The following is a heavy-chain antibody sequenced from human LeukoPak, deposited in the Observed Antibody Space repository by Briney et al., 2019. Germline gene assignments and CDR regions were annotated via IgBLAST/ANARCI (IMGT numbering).Heavy chain of an antibody. Sequence: GGSLRLSCAASGFTFSSYWMHWVRQAPGKGLVWVSRINSDGSSTSYADSVKGRFTISRDNAKNTLYLQMNSLRAEDTAVYYCARERRFGVVGNAFDIWGQGTMVTVSS. CDR3: ARERRFGVVGNAFDI. V-gene: IGHV3-74*01. J-gene: IGHJ3*02. D-gene: IGHD3-16*01. CDR2: INSDGSST. CDR1: GFTFSSYW.